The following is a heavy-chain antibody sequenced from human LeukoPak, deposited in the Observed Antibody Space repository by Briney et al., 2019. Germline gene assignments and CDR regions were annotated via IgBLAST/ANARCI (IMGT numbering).Heavy chain of an antibody. V-gene: IGHV3-23*01. CDR1: GFTFTGHT. D-gene: IGHD3-3*01. Sequence: PGGSLRLSCAASGFTFTGHTMTWLRQAPGKGREWGSIIGGRDDRTYYADSVKGRFTISRDNSKNTLYLQMNSLSGEDTAVYYCAKDPNPFYDFWSGYKWGKGTLVTVSS. CDR2: IGGRDDRT. J-gene: IGHJ4*02. CDR3: AKDPNPFYDFWSGYK.